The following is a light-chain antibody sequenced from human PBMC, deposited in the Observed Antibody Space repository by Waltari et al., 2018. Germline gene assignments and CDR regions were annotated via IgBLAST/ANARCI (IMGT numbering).Light chain of an antibody. CDR2: KAS. J-gene: IGKJ1*01. V-gene: IGKV1-5*03. CDR3: QQYESYWT. CDR1: QDINTW. Sequence: DIHMTQSPSTLSASIGDTVTNTCRARQDINTWLAWYQQRPGKAPNLLIYKASYLESGVPSRFSGSGSGTEFTLTISSLQPDDFATYFCQQYESYWTFGQGTKVEMK.